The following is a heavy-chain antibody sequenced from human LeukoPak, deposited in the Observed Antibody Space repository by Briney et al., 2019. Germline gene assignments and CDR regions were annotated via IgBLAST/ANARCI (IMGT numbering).Heavy chain of an antibody. D-gene: IGHD2-15*01. V-gene: IGHV3-30-3*01. CDR3: ARDYCIDGCPPGY. CDR1: GFTFSSYA. J-gene: IGHJ4*02. CDR2: ISYDGSNK. Sequence: GRSLRLSCAASGFTFSSYAMHWVRQAPGKGLEWVAVISYDGSNKYYADSVKGRFTVSRDNAKNSLYLQMNSLRAEDTAVYYCARDYCIDGCPPGYWGQGTRVTVSP.